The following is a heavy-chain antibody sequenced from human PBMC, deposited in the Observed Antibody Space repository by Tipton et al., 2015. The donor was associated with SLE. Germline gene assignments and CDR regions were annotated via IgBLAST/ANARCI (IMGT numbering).Heavy chain of an antibody. J-gene: IGHJ3*02. CDR3: ARGGPGAFDI. CDR1: GGSISSSSYY. CDR2: IYYSGST. V-gene: IGHV4-39*07. Sequence: TLSLTCTVSGGSISSSSYYWGWIRQPPGKGLEWIGSIYYSGSTYYNPSLKSRVTISVDTSKNQFSLKLSSVTAADTAVYYCARGGPGAFDIWGQGTMVTVSS.